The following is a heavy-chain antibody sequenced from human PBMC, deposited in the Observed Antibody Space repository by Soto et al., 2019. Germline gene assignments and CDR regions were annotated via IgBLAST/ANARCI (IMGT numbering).Heavy chain of an antibody. D-gene: IGHD3-3*01. V-gene: IGHV3-33*08. Sequence: PGGSLRLSCTTSGFTFNTYGMHWVRQAPGKGLEKVAIIWYDGSNKYYADSVKGRFTISRDNSKNKLYLQMNSLRAEDTAVYYCARRYDFWSGYYSASPYYYYYYMDVWGKGTTVTVSS. CDR1: GFTFNTYG. CDR3: ARRYDFWSGYYSASPYYYYYYMDV. J-gene: IGHJ6*03. CDR2: IWYDGSNK.